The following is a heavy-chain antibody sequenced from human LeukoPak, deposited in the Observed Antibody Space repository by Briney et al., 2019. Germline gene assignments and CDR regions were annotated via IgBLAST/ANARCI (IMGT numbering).Heavy chain of an antibody. CDR3: GRLLGTTGTTTVDFDY. D-gene: IGHD1-1*01. J-gene: IGHJ4*02. CDR2: INPNSGGT. Sequence: GASVKVSCKASGYTFTGYYMHWVRQAPGQGLEWMGWINPNSGGTNYAQKFQGRVTMTRDTSISTAYMELSRLRSDDTAVYYCGRLLGTTGTTTVDFDYWGQGTLVTVSS. CDR1: GYTFTGYY. V-gene: IGHV1-2*02.